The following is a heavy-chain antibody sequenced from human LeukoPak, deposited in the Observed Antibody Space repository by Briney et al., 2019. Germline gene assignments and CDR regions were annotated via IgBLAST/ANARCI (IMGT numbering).Heavy chain of an antibody. V-gene: IGHV4-30-4*01. CDR3: ARDLVAMDYGMDV. D-gene: IGHD2-15*01. CDR2: IYYSGST. J-gene: IGHJ6*02. CDR1: GGSISSGDYY. Sequence: ETSETLSLTCTVSGGSISSGDYYWSWIRQPPGKGLEWIGYIYYSGSTYYNLSLRSRVTISVDTSKNQFSLKLSSVTAADTAVYYCARDLVAMDYGMDVWGQGTTVTVSS.